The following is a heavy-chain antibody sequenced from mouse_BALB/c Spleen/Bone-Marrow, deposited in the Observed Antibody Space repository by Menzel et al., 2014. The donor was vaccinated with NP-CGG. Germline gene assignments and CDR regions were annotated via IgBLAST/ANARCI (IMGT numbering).Heavy chain of an antibody. CDR2: IYPSDSYT. CDR3: TRSGYGSSSLDY. J-gene: IGHJ2*01. CDR1: GYTFTSYW. Sequence: QVQLQQSGAELVRPGASVKLSCKASGYTFTSYWINWVKQRPGQGLEWIGNIYPSDSYTNYNQKFKDKATLTVDKSSSTAYMQLSSPTSEYSAVYYCTRSGYGSSSLDYWGQGTTLTVSS. D-gene: IGHD1-1*01. V-gene: IGHV1-69*02.